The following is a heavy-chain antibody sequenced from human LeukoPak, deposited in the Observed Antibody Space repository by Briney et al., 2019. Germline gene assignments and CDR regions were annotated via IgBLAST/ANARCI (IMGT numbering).Heavy chain of an antibody. CDR2: IYSGGST. CDR1: GFTVSSNY. J-gene: IGHJ3*02. CDR3: ARDRGSSDPPDAFDI. D-gene: IGHD1-26*01. Sequence: GGSLRLSCAASGFTVSSNYMSWVRQAPGKGLEWVSVIYSGGSTYYADSVKGRFTISRDNSKNTLYLQMNSLRAEDTAVYYCARDRGSSDPPDAFDIWGQGTMVTVSS. V-gene: IGHV3-66*01.